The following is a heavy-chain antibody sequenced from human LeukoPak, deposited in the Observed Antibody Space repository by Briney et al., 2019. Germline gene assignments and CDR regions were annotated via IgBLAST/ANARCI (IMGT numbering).Heavy chain of an antibody. J-gene: IGHJ4*02. D-gene: IGHD6-19*01. CDR3: VRQADSSGWYYFDY. CDR1: GYDFTNYW. Sequence: GEALKISCQGSGYDFTNYWIGWVRQMPGKPLECMAIIYPDDSDTKYNPSFQGQVTISSGKSISTAYLQWSSLKASDTAIYYCVRQADSSGWYYFDYWGPGTRVTVTS. CDR2: IYPDDSDT. V-gene: IGHV5-51*01.